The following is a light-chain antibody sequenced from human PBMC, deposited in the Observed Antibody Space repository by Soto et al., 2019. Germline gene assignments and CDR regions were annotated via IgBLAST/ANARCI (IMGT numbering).Light chain of an antibody. J-gene: IGKJ5*01. Sequence: GARVTITCRASQSISSYLNWYQQKPGKAPKLLIYAAFTLHSGVPARFSGSRSGTDFTLTISSLQPEDFATYYCQQVNSYPQTFGQGTRLENK. CDR3: QQVNSYPQT. V-gene: IGKV1-9*01. CDR2: AAF. CDR1: QSISSY.